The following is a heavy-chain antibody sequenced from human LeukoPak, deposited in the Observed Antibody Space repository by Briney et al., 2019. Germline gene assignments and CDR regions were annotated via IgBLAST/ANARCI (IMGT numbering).Heavy chain of an antibody. CDR2: ISGSGGST. V-gene: IGHV3-23*01. Sequence: GGSLRLSCATSGFTFSSYTMSWVRQAPGKGLEWVSAISGSGGSTYCADSVKGRFTISRDNSKNTLYLQMNSLRAEDTAVYYCANPKNDYGDQCNYFDPWGQGTLVTVSS. D-gene: IGHD4-17*01. J-gene: IGHJ5*02. CDR3: ANPKNDYGDQCNYFDP. CDR1: GFTFSSYT.